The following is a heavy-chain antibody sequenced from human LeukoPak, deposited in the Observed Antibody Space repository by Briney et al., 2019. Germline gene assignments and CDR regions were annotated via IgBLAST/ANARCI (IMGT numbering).Heavy chain of an antibody. CDR1: GFTFSSYG. D-gene: IGHD2-2*01. V-gene: IGHV3-33*01. CDR2: IWYDGSNK. CDR3: ARKLGYCSSTSCPNWFDP. Sequence: GGSLRLSCAASGFTFSSYGMHWVRQAPGKGLEWMAVIWYDGSNKYYADSVKGRFTISRDNSKNTLYLQMNSLRAEDTAVYYCARKLGYCSSTSCPNWFDPWGQGTLVTVSS. J-gene: IGHJ5*02.